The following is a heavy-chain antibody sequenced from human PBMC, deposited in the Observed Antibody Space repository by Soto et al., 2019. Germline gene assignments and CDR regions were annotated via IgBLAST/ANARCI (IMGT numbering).Heavy chain of an antibody. CDR1: GGSISSYY. Sequence: QVQLQESGPGLVKPSETLSLTCTVSGGSISSYYWSWIRQPPGKGLEWIGYIYYSGSTNYNPSLKSRVTIPVDTSKNQFSRKLSSVTAADTAVYYCARDGYYDMLTGRLYGMDVWGQGTTVTVSS. CDR3: ARDGYYDMLTGRLYGMDV. CDR2: IYYSGST. D-gene: IGHD3-9*01. V-gene: IGHV4-59*01. J-gene: IGHJ6*02.